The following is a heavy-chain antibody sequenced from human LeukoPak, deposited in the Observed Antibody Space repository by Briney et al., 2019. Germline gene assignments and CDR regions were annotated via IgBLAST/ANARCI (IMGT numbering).Heavy chain of an antibody. Sequence: GASVKVSCKASGYIFISYGISWVRQAPGQGLEWMGWISAYSGNTNYAQKLQGRVTMTTDTSTSTAYMELRSLRSDDTAVYYCARDKGYNYDSGRGNGYDIWGQGTMVTVSS. V-gene: IGHV1-18*01. CDR3: ARDKGYNYDSGRGNGYDI. J-gene: IGHJ3*02. D-gene: IGHD3-10*01. CDR1: GYIFISYG. CDR2: ISAYSGNT.